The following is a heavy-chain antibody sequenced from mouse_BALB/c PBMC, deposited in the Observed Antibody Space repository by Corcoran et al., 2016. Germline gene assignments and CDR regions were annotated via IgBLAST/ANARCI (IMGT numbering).Heavy chain of an antibody. Sequence: QIQLVQSGPELKKPGETVKISCKASGYTFTNYGMNWVKQAPGKGLKWMGWINTYTGEPTYADDFKGRFAFSLETSASTAYLQINNLKNEDMATYFCARGGGYYGYFDVWGAGTTVTVSS. CDR1: GYTFTNYG. CDR2: INTYTGEP. V-gene: IGHV9-1*02. D-gene: IGHD1-1*02. J-gene: IGHJ1*01. CDR3: ARGGGYYGYFDV.